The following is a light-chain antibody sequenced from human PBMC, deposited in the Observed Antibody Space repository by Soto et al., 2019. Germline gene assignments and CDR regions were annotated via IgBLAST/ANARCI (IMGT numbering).Light chain of an antibody. CDR1: QSVSSSY. CDR3: QQYGSSPPYT. CDR2: GAS. Sequence: EIVLTQSPGTLSLSPGERATLSCRASQSVSSSYLAWYQQKPGQAPRILIYGASSRATGIPDRFRGSGSGTDFTLTISRLEPEDFAVYYCQQYGSSPPYTFGQGTKLEIK. J-gene: IGKJ2*01. V-gene: IGKV3-20*01.